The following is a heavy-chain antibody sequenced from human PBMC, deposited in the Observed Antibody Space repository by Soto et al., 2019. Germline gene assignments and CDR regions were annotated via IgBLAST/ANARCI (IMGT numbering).Heavy chain of an antibody. CDR1: GFIFSSYW. Sequence: PGGSLRLPCAASGFIFSSYWMHWVHQAPGKGLVWVSRINSDGSSTSYADSVKGRFTISRDNAKNTLYLQMNSLRAEDTAVYYCASSLITPLDYRGPGPLVTVSS. J-gene: IGHJ4*02. CDR3: ASSLITPLDY. D-gene: IGHD1-20*01. CDR2: INSDGSST. V-gene: IGHV3-74*01.